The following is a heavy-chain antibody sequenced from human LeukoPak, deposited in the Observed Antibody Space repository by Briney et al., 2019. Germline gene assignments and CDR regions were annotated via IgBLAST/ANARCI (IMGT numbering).Heavy chain of an antibody. J-gene: IGHJ4*02. V-gene: IGHV3-21*01. CDR3: ARDPIGYSYGYYGY. CDR1: GFTFSSYS. D-gene: IGHD5-18*01. Sequence: GGSLRLSCAASGFTFSSYSMNWVRQAPGKGLEWVSSISSSSSYIYYADSVKGRFTISRDNAKNSLYLQMNSLRAEDTAVYYCARDPIGYSYGYYGYWGQGTLVTVSS. CDR2: ISSSSSYI.